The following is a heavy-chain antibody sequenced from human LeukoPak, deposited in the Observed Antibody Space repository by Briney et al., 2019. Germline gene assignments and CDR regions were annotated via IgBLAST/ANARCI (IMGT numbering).Heavy chain of an antibody. CDR3: ARAPLPAQLFHDY. D-gene: IGHD6-6*01. CDR1: GFTFSSHS. V-gene: IGHV3-48*04. CDR2: INSGSSTI. J-gene: IGHJ4*02. Sequence: GGSLRLSCAASGFTFSSHSMSWVRQAPGRGLEWLSYINSGSSTIYYADSVKGRFTISRDDAKNSLYLQMNGLRAEDTAVYYCARAPLPAQLFHDYWGQGTLVTVSS.